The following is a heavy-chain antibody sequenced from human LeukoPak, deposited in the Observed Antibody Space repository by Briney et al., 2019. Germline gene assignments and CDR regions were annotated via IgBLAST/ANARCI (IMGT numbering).Heavy chain of an antibody. CDR1: GDSISSYY. V-gene: IGHV4-59*01. J-gene: IGHJ4*02. D-gene: IGHD6-13*01. CDR2: IYHSGST. Sequence: PSETLSLTCTVSGDSISSYYWSWIRQPPGKGLEWIGYIYHSGSTNYNPSLKSRVTISVDTSKSQFSLKLSSVTAADTAVYYCATGYSSTWNYFDYWGQGTLVTVSS. CDR3: ATGYSSTWNYFDY.